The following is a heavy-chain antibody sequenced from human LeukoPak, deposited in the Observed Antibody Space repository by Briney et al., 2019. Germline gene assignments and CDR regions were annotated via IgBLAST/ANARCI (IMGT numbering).Heavy chain of an antibody. CDR2: IYHSGNT. CDR1: GYSISNSYY. CDR3: ARAGYGDSDFDY. D-gene: IGHD4-17*01. Sequence: SETLSLTCTVSGYSISNSYYWGWIRQPPGKGLEWTGSIYHSGNTYYNPSLKSRVTISLDTSKNQFSLKLTSVTAADTAVYYCARAGYGDSDFDYWGQGTLVTVSS. V-gene: IGHV4-38-2*02. J-gene: IGHJ4*02.